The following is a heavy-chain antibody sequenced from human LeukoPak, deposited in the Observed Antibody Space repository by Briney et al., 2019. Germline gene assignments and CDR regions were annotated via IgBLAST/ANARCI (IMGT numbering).Heavy chain of an antibody. Sequence: ASVKVSCKTSGYTFNIYYMHWVRQAPGQGLEWMGIINPSGGSTTYAQKFQGRVTMTRDTSTTTVYMELSSLRSEDTAVYYCARTYYYDSSGYRFDYGGQGTLVTVSS. CDR1: GYTFNIYY. D-gene: IGHD3-22*01. J-gene: IGHJ4*02. CDR2: INPSGGST. CDR3: ARTYYYDSSGYRFDY. V-gene: IGHV1-46*02.